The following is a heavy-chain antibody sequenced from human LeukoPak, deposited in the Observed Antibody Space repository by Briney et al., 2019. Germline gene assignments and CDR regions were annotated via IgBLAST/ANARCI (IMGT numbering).Heavy chain of an antibody. J-gene: IGHJ6*03. CDR3: ARLKFYDSTGYSPGYYMEV. V-gene: IGHV4-4*07. D-gene: IGHD3-22*01. Sequence: PSETLSLTCSVSGGAIISYYWSWIRQPAGKGPEWIGRIYPTGNTDYNPSLKTRVTMSTDLSKKQFSLRLRSVTAADTAVYYCARLKFYDSTGYSPGYYMEVWGKGTAVTVSS. CDR1: GGAIISYY. CDR2: IYPTGNT.